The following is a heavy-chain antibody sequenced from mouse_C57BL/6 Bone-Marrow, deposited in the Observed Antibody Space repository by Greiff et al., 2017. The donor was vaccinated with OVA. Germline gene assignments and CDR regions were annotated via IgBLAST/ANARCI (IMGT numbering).Heavy chain of an antibody. D-gene: IGHD2-4*01. J-gene: IGHJ1*03. V-gene: IGHV3-5*01. CDR1: GISITTGNYR. Sequence: DVKLQESGPGLVKPSQTVFLTCTVTGISITTGNYRWSWIRQFPGNKLEWIGYIYYSGTITYNPSLTSRTTITRDTPKNQFFLEMNSLTAEDTATYYCARENYDYDKGYFDVWGTGTTVTVSS. CDR3: ARENYDYDKGYFDV. CDR2: IYYSGTI.